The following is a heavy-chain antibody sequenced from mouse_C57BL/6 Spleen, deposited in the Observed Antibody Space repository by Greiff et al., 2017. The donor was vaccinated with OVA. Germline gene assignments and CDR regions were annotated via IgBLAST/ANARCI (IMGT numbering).Heavy chain of an antibody. V-gene: IGHV1-82*01. CDR3: ARWSGTEGDY. D-gene: IGHD4-1*01. Sequence: VQLQQSGPELVKPGASVKISCKASGYAFSSSWMNWVKQRPGKGLEWIGRIYPGDGDTNYNGKLKGKATLTADKSSSTAYMQLSSLTSEDSAVYFCARWSGTEGDYWGQGTTLTVSS. CDR2: IYPGDGDT. CDR1: GYAFSSSW. J-gene: IGHJ2*01.